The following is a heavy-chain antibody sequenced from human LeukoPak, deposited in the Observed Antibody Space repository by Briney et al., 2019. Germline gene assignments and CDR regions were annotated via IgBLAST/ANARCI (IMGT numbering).Heavy chain of an antibody. D-gene: IGHD3-3*01. J-gene: IGHJ5*02. CDR3: ARGRGPTYYDFWSGTRGWFDP. V-gene: IGHV3-30-3*01. CDR2: ISYDGSNK. CDR1: GFTFSSYA. Sequence: PGRSLRLSCAASGFTFSSYAMHWVRQAPGKGLEWVAVISYDGSNKYYADSVKGRFTISRDNSKNTLYLQMNSLRAEDTAVYYCARGRGPTYYDFWSGTRGWFDPWGQGTLVTVSS.